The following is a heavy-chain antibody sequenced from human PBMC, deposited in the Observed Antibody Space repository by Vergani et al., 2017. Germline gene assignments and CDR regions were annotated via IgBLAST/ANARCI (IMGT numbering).Heavy chain of an antibody. V-gene: IGHV3-9*01. D-gene: IGHD2-2*01. CDR3: AKVNHYCSSTSCYFYY. Sequence: EVQLVESGGGLVQPGRSLRLSCAASGFTFDDYAMHWVRQAPGKGLEWVSGISWNSGSIGYADSVKGRFTISRDNAKNSLYLQMNSLRAEDTALYYCAKVNHYCSSTSCYFYYGGQGTLVTVSS. CDR2: ISWNSGSI. CDR1: GFTFDDYA. J-gene: IGHJ4*01.